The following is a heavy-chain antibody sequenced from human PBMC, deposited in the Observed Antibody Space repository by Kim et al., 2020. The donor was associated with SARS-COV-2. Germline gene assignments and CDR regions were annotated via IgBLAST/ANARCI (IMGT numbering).Heavy chain of an antibody. CDR3: AKDLTTVTSPPFDY. V-gene: IGHV3-23*01. D-gene: IGHD4-17*01. Sequence: ADSVKGRFTIARDNAKNTLYLQMNSLRAEDTAVYYCAKDLTTVTSPPFDYWGQGTLVTVSS. J-gene: IGHJ4*02.